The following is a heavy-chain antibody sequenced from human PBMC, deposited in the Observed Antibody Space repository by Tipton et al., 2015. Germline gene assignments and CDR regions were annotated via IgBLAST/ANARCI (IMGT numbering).Heavy chain of an antibody. J-gene: IGHJ4*02. CDR3: ARVTTHHRDF. CDR2: ISNSGDTT. V-gene: IGHV3-23*01. CDR1: GFSFTNHA. D-gene: IGHD2-15*01. Sequence: SLRLSCSASGFSFTNHAISWVRQAPGKGLEWVSSISNSGDTTFFADSVKGRFTISRDNFKNMVYLQMNGVRVEDTALYYCARVTTHHRDFWGQGTLVTVSS.